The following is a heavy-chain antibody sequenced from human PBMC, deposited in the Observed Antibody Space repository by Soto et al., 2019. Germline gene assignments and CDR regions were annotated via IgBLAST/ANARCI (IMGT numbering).Heavy chain of an antibody. CDR1: GFTFSSDS. CDR2: ISSGSSYK. D-gene: IGHD5-18*01. V-gene: IGHV3-21*01. Sequence: GGSLRLSCAASGFTFSSDSMNWVRQAPGKGLEWVSSISSGSSYKYYAESVKGRFTISRDNAKNSLYLQMNSLRAEDTAVYYCARDSSNGRIQLWLRGSYYYGMDVWGQGTTVTVSS. CDR3: ARDSSNGRIQLWLRGSYYYGMDV. J-gene: IGHJ6*02.